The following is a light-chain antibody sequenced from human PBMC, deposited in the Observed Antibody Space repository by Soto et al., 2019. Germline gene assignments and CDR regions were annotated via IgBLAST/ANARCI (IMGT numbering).Light chain of an antibody. CDR2: GAS. V-gene: IGKV3-20*01. CDR3: QQYGSSVP. Sequence: IGLTQSPDTLSLSPGERATLSCRASQSVTSKYLAWYQQKAGEATRLLIHGASNRATGIPDRCSGSGAGTDFTLTISRLDHEDFALYYCQQYGSSVPFGGGTKVEIK. CDR1: QSVTSKY. J-gene: IGKJ4*02.